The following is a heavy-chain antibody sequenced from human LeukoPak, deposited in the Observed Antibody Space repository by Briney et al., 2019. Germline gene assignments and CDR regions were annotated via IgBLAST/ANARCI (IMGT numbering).Heavy chain of an antibody. Sequence: PSETLSLTCAVYGGSFSGYYWSWIRQPPGKGLEWIGEINHSGSTNYNPSLKSRVTISVDTSKNQFSLKLSSVTAADTAVYYCARGSVGNGSGSPNPCDYWGQGTLVTVSS. CDR1: GGSFSGYY. J-gene: IGHJ4*02. V-gene: IGHV4-34*01. CDR2: INHSGST. CDR3: ARGSVGNGSGSPNPCDY. D-gene: IGHD3-10*01.